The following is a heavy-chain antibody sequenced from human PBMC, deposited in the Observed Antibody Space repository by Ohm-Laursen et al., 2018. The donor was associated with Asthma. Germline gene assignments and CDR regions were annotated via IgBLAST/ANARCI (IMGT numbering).Heavy chain of an antibody. D-gene: IGHD3-10*01. V-gene: IGHV3-23*01. CDR3: AKVRYYGSGASDGMDV. Sequence: SLRLSCSASGFTFSSYAMSWVRQAPGKGLEWVSAISGSGGSTYYADSVKGRFTISRDNSKNTLYLQMNSLRAEDTAVYYCAKVRYYGSGASDGMDVWGQGTTVTVSS. J-gene: IGHJ6*02. CDR1: GFTFSSYA. CDR2: ISGSGGST.